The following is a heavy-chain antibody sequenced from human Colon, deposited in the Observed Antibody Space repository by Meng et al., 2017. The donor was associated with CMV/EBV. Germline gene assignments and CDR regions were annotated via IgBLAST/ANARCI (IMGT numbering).Heavy chain of an antibody. CDR1: GYTFTSYY. V-gene: IGHV1-18*04. CDR3: ARVVVVPADYYTMDV. J-gene: IGHJ6*02. D-gene: IGHD2-2*01. CDR2: ISPYNGNT. Sequence: ASVKVSCKASGYTFTSYYMHWVRQAPGQGLEWMGLISPYNGNTKYAQRLQDRVTMTTDTSTSSAYMELRSLRSDDTAVYYCARVVVVPADYYTMDVWGQGTTVTVSS.